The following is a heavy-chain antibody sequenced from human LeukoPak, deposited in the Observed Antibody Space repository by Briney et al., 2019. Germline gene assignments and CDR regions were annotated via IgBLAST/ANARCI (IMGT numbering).Heavy chain of an antibody. CDR2: IYYSGST. D-gene: IGHD6-13*01. V-gene: IGHV4-59*12. CDR3: ARVSSSWYQDWYFDL. CDR1: GGSISSYY. Sequence: PETLSLTCTVSGGSISSYYWSWIRQPPGKGLEWIGYIYYSGSTNYNPSLKSRVTMSVDTSKKQFSLKLSSVTAADTAVYYCARVSSSWYQDWYFDLWGRGTLVTVSS. J-gene: IGHJ2*01.